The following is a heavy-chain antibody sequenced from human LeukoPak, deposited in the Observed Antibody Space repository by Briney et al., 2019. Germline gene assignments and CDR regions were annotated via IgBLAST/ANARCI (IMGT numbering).Heavy chain of an antibody. V-gene: IGHV4-31*03. Sequence: SETLSLTCTVSGGSISSGGYYWSWIRQHPGKGLEWIGYIYYSGSTYYNPSLKSRVTISVDTSKNQFSLKPSSVTAADTAVYYCARSGRLGSAYYFDYWGQGTLVTVSS. CDR3: ARSGRLGSAYYFDY. J-gene: IGHJ4*02. D-gene: IGHD7-27*01. CDR1: GGSISSGGYY. CDR2: IYYSGST.